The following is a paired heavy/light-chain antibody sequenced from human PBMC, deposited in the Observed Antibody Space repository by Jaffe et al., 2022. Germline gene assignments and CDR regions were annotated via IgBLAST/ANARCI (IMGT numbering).Heavy chain of an antibody. CDR1: GFTFTTYA. D-gene: IGHD3-10*01. J-gene: IGHJ4*02. V-gene: IGHV3-23*01. CDR2: IDGRAGST. Sequence: EVQLLESGGGLVQPGGSLRLSCAASGFTFTTYAMTWVRQAPGKGLQWVSAIDGRAGSTYYADSVKGRFTMSRDNSKNTLYLQMNSLRAEDTAVYYCAKLSGYYASGTYHFDYWGQGTLVTVSS. CDR3: AKLSGYYASGTYHFDY.
Light chain of an antibody. V-gene: IGKV3-20*01. CDR3: QHYYSSPYT. CDR1: QSVSSSY. Sequence: EIVLTQSPGTLSLSPGERATLSCRASQSVSSSYLAWYQQKPGQAPRLLIYSTSSRASGIPDRFSGSGSGTDFTLTISRLEPEDFAVYYCQHYYSSPYTFGQGTKLEIK. CDR2: STS. J-gene: IGKJ2*01.